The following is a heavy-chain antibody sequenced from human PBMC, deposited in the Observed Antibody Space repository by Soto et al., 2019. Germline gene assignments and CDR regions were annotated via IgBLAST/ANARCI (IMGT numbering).Heavy chain of an antibody. V-gene: IGHV3-9*01. J-gene: IGHJ4*02. CDR1: GFTFDDYA. CDR2: ISWNSGSI. CDR3: AKVVRIAVAGLFDY. Sequence: EVQLVESGGGLVQPGRSLRLSCAASGFTFDDYAMHWVRQAPGKGLEWVSGISWNSGSIGYADSVKGRFTISRDNAKNSLYLQMNSLRAEDTALYYCAKVVRIAVAGLFDYWGQGTLVTVSS. D-gene: IGHD6-19*01.